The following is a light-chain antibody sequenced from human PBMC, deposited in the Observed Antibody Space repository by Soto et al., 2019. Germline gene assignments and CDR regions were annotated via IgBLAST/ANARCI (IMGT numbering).Light chain of an antibody. J-gene: IGKJ2*01. V-gene: IGKV1-33*01. CDR3: QQYNNVPYT. CDR1: QDANNY. CDR2: DTS. Sequence: IQMTQSPSSLSASVGDRVSITCRASQDANNYVNWYQQKPGKAPRLVIYDTSTLEIGIPSRFGGTGSGTDFTFTIFGLQPEDFGTYYCQQYNNVPYTFGQGTKVEMK.